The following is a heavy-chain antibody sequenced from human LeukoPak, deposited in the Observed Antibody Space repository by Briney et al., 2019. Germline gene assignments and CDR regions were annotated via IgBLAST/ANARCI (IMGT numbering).Heavy chain of an antibody. CDR1: GFIFNIYG. Sequence: GGSLRLSCAASGFIFNIYGMSWVRQAPGKGLEWVSYISSGSNFIKYADPVKGRFTISRDNAKNLLFLQINSLKVEDTAVYYCAELGITMIGGVWGKGTTVTISS. V-gene: IGHV3-21*01. CDR2: ISSGSNFI. D-gene: IGHD3-10*02. CDR3: AELGITMIGGV. J-gene: IGHJ6*04.